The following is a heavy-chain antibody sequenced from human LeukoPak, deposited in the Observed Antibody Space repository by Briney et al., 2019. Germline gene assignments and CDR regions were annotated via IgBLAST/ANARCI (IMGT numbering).Heavy chain of an antibody. CDR3: ARVDYDGSGYNFDY. J-gene: IGHJ4*02. D-gene: IGHD3-22*01. Sequence: PSGTLSLTCAVSGGSISSSNWWSWVRQPPGKGLEWIGEIYHSGSTNYNPSLKSRVTISGDTSKNQFSLKLSSVTAADTAVYFCARVDYDGSGYNFDYWGQGTLVTVSS. V-gene: IGHV4-4*02. CDR1: GGSISSSNW. CDR2: IYHSGST.